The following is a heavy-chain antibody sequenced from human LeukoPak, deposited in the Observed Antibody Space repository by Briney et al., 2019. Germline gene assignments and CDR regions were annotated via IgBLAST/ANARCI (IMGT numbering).Heavy chain of an antibody. CDR2: ISSSGSTI. J-gene: IGHJ6*03. CDR3: ARLYYDFWSGYYLPYYYYYYMDV. V-gene: IGHV3-11*01. CDR1: GFTFSDYY. D-gene: IGHD3-3*01. Sequence: GGSLRLSCAASGFTFSDYYMSWIRQAPGKGLEWVSYISSSGSTIYYADSVKGRFTISRDNAKNSLYLQMNSLRAEDTAVYYCARLYYDFWSGYYLPYYYYYYMDVRGKGTTVTVSS.